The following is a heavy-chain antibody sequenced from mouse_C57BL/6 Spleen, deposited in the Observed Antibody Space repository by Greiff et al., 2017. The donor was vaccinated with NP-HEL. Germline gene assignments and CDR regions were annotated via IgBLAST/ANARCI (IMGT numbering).Heavy chain of an antibody. CDR2: IWSGGST. CDR1: GFSLTSYG. CDR3: ARNTFAY. V-gene: IGHV2-2*01. J-gene: IGHJ3*01. Sequence: QVQLKGSGPGLVQPSQSLSITCTVSGFSLTSYGVHWVRQSPGKGLEWLGVIWSGGSTDYNAAFISRLSISKDNSKSQVFFKMNSLQADDTAIYYCARNTFAYWGQGTLVTVSA.